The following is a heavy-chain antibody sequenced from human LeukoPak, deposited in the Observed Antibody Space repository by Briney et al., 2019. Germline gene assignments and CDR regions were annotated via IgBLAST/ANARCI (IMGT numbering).Heavy chain of an antibody. CDR2: ISWNSGDI. V-gene: IGHV3-9*01. CDR1: GFTFDDYA. CDR3: AKDNGYTYGRSFDY. J-gene: IGHJ4*02. D-gene: IGHD5-18*01. Sequence: GRSLRLSCAASGFTFDDYAMHWVRQAPGKGLEWVSGISWNSGDIGYADSVKGRFTISRDNVKNSLYLQMNSLRPEDTALYYCAKDNGYTYGRSFDYRGQGTLVTVSS.